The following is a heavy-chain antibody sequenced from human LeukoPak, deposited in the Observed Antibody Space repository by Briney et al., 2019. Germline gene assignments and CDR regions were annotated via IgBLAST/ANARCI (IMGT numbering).Heavy chain of an antibody. CDR3: AKDLESSSSDAFNI. Sequence: GGSLRLSCAASGFTFRSYGMHWVRQAPGKGLEWVAVIWYDGSNKYYADSVKGRFTISRDNSKNTLYLQMNSLRAEDTAVYYCAKDLESSSSDAFNIWGQGTMVTVSS. V-gene: IGHV3-33*06. CDR1: GFTFRSYG. CDR2: IWYDGSNK. D-gene: IGHD6-6*01. J-gene: IGHJ3*02.